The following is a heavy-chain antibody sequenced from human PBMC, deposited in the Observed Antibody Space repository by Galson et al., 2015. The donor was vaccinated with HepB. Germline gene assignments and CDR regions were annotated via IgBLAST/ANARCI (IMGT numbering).Heavy chain of an antibody. CDR3: AKDLGSGYYTIDY. D-gene: IGHD3-22*01. CDR1: GFTLSRYA. V-gene: IGHV3-48*01. Sequence: SPRLPCAASGFTLSRYAQNCGRLAPAPGLERHSFMSSTSRTISYAESVRGRFTISRDNAWNSLYLQMDSLRAEDTAVYYCAKDLGSGYYTIDYWGQGTLVTVSS. CDR2: MSSTSRTI. J-gene: IGHJ4*02.